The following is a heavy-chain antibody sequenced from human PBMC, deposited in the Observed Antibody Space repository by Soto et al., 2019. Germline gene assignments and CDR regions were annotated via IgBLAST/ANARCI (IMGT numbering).Heavy chain of an antibody. CDR2: KSYSGST. J-gene: IGHJ4*02. D-gene: IGHD7-27*01. CDR3: ARGLGNWGSYFDY. Sequence: PSETLSPPCPAPGGSLSSGGFYWKRIPQHPGKGLECIGHKSYSGSTYYNPSLKSRVSISLDPSENQFSLRLTSVTAADTAVYYCARGLGNWGSYFDYWGQGSLVTVSS. V-gene: IGHV4-31*03. CDR1: GGSLSSGGFY.